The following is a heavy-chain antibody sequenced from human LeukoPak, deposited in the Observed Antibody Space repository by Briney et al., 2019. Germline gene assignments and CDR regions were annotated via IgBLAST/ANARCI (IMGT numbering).Heavy chain of an antibody. CDR2: IIPIFGTA. D-gene: IGHD6-13*01. Sequence: SVKVSCKASGGTFSSYAISWVRQAPGQGLEWMGGIIPIFGTANYAQKFQGRVTITADESTSTACMELSSLRSEDTAMYYCGVSTQVYTSNWYGWFDPWGQGTLVTVSS. CDR3: GVSTQVYTSNWYGWFDP. CDR1: GGTFSSYA. V-gene: IGHV1-69*13. J-gene: IGHJ5*02.